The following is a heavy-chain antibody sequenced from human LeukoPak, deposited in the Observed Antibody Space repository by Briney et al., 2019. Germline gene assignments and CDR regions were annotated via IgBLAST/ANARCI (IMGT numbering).Heavy chain of an antibody. V-gene: IGHV4-4*07. J-gene: IGHJ4*02. CDR2: IHTSGST. CDR3: AREGSMTARPFVSIDY. Sequence: PSETLSLTCTVSGGSIRTYYWSWIRQPAGKALEWIGRIHTSGSTDYNPSLESRVSMSVDTSKNQFSLKLRSVTAADTAVYYCAREGSMTARPFVSIDYWGQRTLVTVSS. CDR1: GGSIRTYY. D-gene: IGHD6-6*01.